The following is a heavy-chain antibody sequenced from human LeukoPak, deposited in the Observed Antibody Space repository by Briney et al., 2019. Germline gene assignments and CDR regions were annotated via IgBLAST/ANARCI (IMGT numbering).Heavy chain of an antibody. D-gene: IGHD2-15*01. CDR3: AREYEGYCICGSCFRGIYNCLDP. CDR2: ISYDGSNK. CDR1: GFTFSRYA. J-gene: IGHJ5*02. V-gene: IGHV3-30*04. Sequence: GGSLRLSCAASGFTFSRYAMHWVRQAPGKGLEWVAVISYDGSNKYYADSVKGRFTISRDNSKNTLYLQMNSLRAEKTAVYYCAREYEGYCICGSCFRGIYNCLDPWGPDTLVPVSS.